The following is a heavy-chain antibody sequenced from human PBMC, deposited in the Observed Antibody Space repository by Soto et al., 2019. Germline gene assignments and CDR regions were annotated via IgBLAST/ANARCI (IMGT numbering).Heavy chain of an antibody. V-gene: IGHV1-69*01. CDR1: GGTLNKHA. Sequence: QVQLVQSGAEVKKPGSSVKVSCKASGGTLNKHAITWVRRAPGQGLEWLGGIIPMSGIPNYPQKFQGRVTISADDSTNTSDMELHSLTSDDTAVYYCARGGTSGWLKGAYDVWGQGTMVTVSS. CDR2: IIPMSGIP. CDR3: ARGGTSGWLKGAYDV. J-gene: IGHJ3*01. D-gene: IGHD6-13*01.